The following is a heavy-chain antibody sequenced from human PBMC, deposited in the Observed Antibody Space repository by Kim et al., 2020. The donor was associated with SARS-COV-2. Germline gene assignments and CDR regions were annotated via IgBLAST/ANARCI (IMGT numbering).Heavy chain of an antibody. CDR3: ARGIHYDILTGPDV. CDR2: ISSSSSYI. J-gene: IGHJ6*02. V-gene: IGHV3-21*01. D-gene: IGHD3-9*01. Sequence: GGSLRLSCAASGFTFSSYSMNWVRQAPGKGLEWVSSISSSSSYIYYADSVKGRFTISRDNAKNSLYLQMNSLRAEGTAVYYCARGIHYDILTGPDVWGQGTTVTVSS. CDR1: GFTFSSYS.